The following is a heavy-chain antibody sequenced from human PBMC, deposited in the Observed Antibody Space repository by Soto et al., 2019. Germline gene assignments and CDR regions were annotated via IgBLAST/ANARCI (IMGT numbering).Heavy chain of an antibody. CDR1: GGSLSVYF. D-gene: IGHD2-21*01. J-gene: IGHJ6*03. Sequence: SETLSLTCVVSGGSLSVYFWGWIRQPPGMALEWIGEINHLGSINYNPSLKSRVTMSVDTSKNQFSLTLNSVTAADTATYYCARGGISHWAYFYYMDVWDRGTTVTV. CDR2: INHLGSI. CDR3: ARGGISHWAYFYYMDV. V-gene: IGHV4-34*01.